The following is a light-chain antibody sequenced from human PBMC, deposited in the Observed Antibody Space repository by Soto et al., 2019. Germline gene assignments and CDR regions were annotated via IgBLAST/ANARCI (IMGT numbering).Light chain of an antibody. CDR1: SSDVGGYNL. V-gene: IGLV2-14*02. J-gene: IGLJ1*01. CDR3: SSYTSNRTYV. Sequence: QSALTQPASVSGSPGQSITISCTGSSSDVGGYNLVSWYQHHPGKAPKLIIYEGSQRPSGVSNRFSDSKSGNTASLTISGLQAEDEADYYCSSYTSNRTYVFGTGTKLTVL. CDR2: EGS.